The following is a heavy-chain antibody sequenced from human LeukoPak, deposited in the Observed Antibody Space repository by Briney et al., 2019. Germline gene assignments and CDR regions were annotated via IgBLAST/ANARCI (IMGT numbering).Heavy chain of an antibody. CDR2: IWYDGSEK. CDR1: GFTFRSFG. V-gene: IGHV3-33*06. Sequence: PGGSLGLSCGASGFTFRSFGMHWLRQAPGKGLEWVAIIWYDGSEKYYSDSVKGRFTISRDNSKNTLYLQMNSLRAEDTAVYNCAKQGCSGGSCYFDYWGQGTLVTVSS. CDR3: AKQGCSGGSCYFDY. J-gene: IGHJ4*02. D-gene: IGHD2-15*01.